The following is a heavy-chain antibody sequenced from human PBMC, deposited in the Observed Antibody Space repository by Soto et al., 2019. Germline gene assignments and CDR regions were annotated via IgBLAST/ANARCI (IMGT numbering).Heavy chain of an antibody. CDR2: IWYDGSNK. D-gene: IGHD3-22*01. Sequence: QVQLVESGGGVVQPGRSLRLSCAACGSTFRSDGMHWVRQAPGKGLEWVAVIWYDGSNKYYADSVKGRFTISRDNSKNTLYLQMNSLRAEDTAVYYCARDGVGYYDSSGYYYSWGQGTLVTVSS. CDR1: GSTFRSDG. CDR3: ARDGVGYYDSSGYYYS. V-gene: IGHV3-33*01. J-gene: IGHJ4*02.